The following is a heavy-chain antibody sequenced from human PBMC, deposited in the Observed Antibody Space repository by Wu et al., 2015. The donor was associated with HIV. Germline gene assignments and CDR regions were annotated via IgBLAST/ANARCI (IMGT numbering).Heavy chain of an antibody. J-gene: IGHJ4*02. Sequence: QVQLVQSGAEVKKPGASVKVSCKASGYTFTSYDINWVRQATGQGLEWMGWMNPNSGNTGCAQKFQGRVTMTRNTSISTAYMELSSLKSEDTAVYYCVRRGDNYYGSGSYYGFIDYWGQGTLVTGLL. CDR3: VRRGDNYYGSGSYYGFIDY. CDR1: GYTFTSYD. CDR2: MNPNSGNT. D-gene: IGHD3-10*01. V-gene: IGHV1-8*01.